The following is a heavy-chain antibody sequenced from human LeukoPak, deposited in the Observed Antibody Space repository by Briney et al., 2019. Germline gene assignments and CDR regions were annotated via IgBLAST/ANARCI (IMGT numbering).Heavy chain of an antibody. CDR3: ARRSGGSYHSPLGY. CDR2: IYYSGST. D-gene: IGHD2-15*01. J-gene: IGHJ4*02. Sequence: SETLSLTCTVSGGSISSSSYYWGWIRQPPGKGLEWVGSIYYSGSTYYNPSLKSRVTISIDTSKNQFSLILSSVTAADTAVYYCARRSGGSYHSPLGYWGQGILVTVSS. CDR1: GGSISSSSYY. V-gene: IGHV4-39*01.